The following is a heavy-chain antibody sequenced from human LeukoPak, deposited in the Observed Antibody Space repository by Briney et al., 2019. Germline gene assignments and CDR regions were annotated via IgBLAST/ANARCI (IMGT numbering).Heavy chain of an antibody. J-gene: IGHJ4*02. D-gene: IGHD6-13*01. Sequence: ASVKVSCKASGYTFTSYDINWVRQATGQGLEWMGWMNPNSGNTGYAQKFQGRVTMTRNTSISTAYMELSSLRSEDTAVYYCARGFRIAAAGTSDFDYWGQGTLVTVSS. V-gene: IGHV1-8*01. CDR3: ARGFRIAAAGTSDFDY. CDR2: MNPNSGNT. CDR1: GYTFTSYD.